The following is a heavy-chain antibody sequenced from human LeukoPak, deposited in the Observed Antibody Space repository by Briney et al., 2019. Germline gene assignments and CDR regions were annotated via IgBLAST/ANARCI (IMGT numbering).Heavy chain of an antibody. Sequence: PGGSLRLSCAASGFTFSSYAMHWVRQAPGKGLEWVAVISYDGSNKYYADSVKGRFTISRDNSKNTLYLQMNSLRAEDTAVYYXXXXRYSGYEHYKTSVDYWGQGTLVTVSS. D-gene: IGHD5-12*01. V-gene: IGHV3-30*04. J-gene: IGHJ4*02. CDR3: XXXRYSGYEHYKTSVDY. CDR1: GFTFSSYA. CDR2: ISYDGSNK.